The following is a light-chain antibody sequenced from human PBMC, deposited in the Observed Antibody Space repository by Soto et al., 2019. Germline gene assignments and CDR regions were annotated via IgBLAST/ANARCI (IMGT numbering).Light chain of an antibody. CDR1: GSNIGSNN. Sequence: QSVLTQPPSASGTPGQSVTISCSGSGSNIGSNNVNWYQQFPGTAPNLLIYINNQRPSGVPARFSGSKSGTSASLAISGLQSEDEADYHCAAWDDSLNGPVFGGGTKVTVL. J-gene: IGLJ3*02. CDR3: AAWDDSLNGPV. CDR2: INN. V-gene: IGLV1-44*01.